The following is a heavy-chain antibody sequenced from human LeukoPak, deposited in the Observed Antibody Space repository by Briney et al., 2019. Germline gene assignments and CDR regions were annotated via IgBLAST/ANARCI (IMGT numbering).Heavy chain of an antibody. CDR1: GGSFSGYY. V-gene: IGHV4-34*01. CDR3: ARVDTAMVTSDFDY. D-gene: IGHD5-18*01. Sequence: SETLSLTCAVYGGSFSGYYWSWIRQPPGEGLEWIGEINHSGSTNYNPSLKSRVTISVDTSKNQFSLKLSSVTAADTAVYYCARVDTAMVTSDFDYWGQGTLVTVSS. J-gene: IGHJ4*02. CDR2: INHSGST.